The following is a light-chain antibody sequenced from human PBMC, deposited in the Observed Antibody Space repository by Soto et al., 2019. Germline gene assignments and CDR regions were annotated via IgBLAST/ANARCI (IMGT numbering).Light chain of an antibody. Sequence: QSVVTQPASVSGSPGQSITISCTGTSSDVGGYNFVSWHQQHPGKAPKLMIYDVSNRPSGVSNRFSGSKSDNTASLTISGLQAEDEADYYCGSYTSSNTLVFGGGTKLTVL. J-gene: IGLJ2*01. V-gene: IGLV2-14*01. CDR1: SSDVGGYNF. CDR3: GSYTSSNTLV. CDR2: DVS.